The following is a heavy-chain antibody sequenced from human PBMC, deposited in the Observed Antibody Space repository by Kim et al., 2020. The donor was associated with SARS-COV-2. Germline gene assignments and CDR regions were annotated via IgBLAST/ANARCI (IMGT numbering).Heavy chain of an antibody. CDR2: ISSSRSYI. J-gene: IGHJ4*02. CDR1: GFTFSSYS. CDR3: AREKGKTVAERGVDY. D-gene: IGHD6-19*01. V-gene: IGHV3-21*01. Sequence: GGSLRLSCAASGFTFSSYSMNWVRQAPGKGLEWVSSISSSRSYIYYADSVKGRFTISRDNAKNSLYLQMNSLRAEDTAVYYCAREKGKTVAERGVDYWGQGTLVTVSS.